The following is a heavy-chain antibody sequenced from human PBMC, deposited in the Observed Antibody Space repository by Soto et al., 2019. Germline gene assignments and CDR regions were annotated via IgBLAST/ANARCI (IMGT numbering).Heavy chain of an antibody. D-gene: IGHD3-22*01. CDR2: ISGSGGST. CDR3: AKGGRYYDSSGYYLASYFDY. J-gene: IGHJ4*02. CDR1: GFTFSSYA. Sequence: GGSLRLSCAASGFTFSSYAMSWVRQAPGKGLEWVSAISGSGGSTYYADSVKGRFTISRDNSKNTLYLQMNSLRAEDTAVYYCAKGGRYYDSSGYYLASYFDYWGQGTLVTVSS. V-gene: IGHV3-23*01.